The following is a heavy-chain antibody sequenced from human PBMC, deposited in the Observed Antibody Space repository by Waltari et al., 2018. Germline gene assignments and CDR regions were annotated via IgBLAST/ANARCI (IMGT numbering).Heavy chain of an antibody. CDR3: ARVSLRDYYYGMDV. J-gene: IGHJ6*02. Sequence: EVQLVETGGGLIQPGGSLKISCAASELIVSSNYMSWVRQAPGKGLGGFSVMYSWGGTHYAGSGKGRFTISRDNSKKTLHLQMNSLRAEDTAVYYCARVSLRDYYYGMDVWGQGTTVTVSS. V-gene: IGHV3-53*02. CDR2: MYSWGGT. CDR1: ELIVSSNY.